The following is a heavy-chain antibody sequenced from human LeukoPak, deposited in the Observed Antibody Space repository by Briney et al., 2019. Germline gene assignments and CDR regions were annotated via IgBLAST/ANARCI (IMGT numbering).Heavy chain of an antibody. CDR2: MSSTGNTI. CDR1: GFTLSDYY. D-gene: IGHD2/OR15-2a*01. Sequence: GGSLRLSCAASGFTLSDYYMSWIRQTPGKGLEWISYMSSTGNTIYYGDSVKGRFTDSRDNAKNSLFLQMDSLRAEDTAVYYCARSTDYFTYFGLWGRGSLVTVSS. J-gene: IGHJ2*01. V-gene: IGHV3-11*04. CDR3: ARSTDYFTYFGL.